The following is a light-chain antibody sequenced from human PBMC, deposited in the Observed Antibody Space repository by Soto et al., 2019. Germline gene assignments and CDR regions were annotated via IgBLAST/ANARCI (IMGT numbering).Light chain of an antibody. CDR3: LQDNNYPWT. CDR2: GAS. J-gene: IGKJ1*01. V-gene: IGKV1-6*01. CDR1: QAIRND. Sequence: AIQMTQSPSSLSASVGDRVTISCRASQAIRNDSGWYQQKPGKAPNLLIYGASSLESGVPSRFSGSGSGTDFTLTISSLQPEDFATYYCLQDNNYPWTFGQGTKVEI.